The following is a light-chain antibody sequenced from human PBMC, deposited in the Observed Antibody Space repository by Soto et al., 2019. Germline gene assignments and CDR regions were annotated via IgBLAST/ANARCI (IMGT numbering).Light chain of an antibody. Sequence: DIQLTQSASFLSASVGDRVTITCRASQYISTYLAWYQQTPGKAPKILIYSASTLHSGVPSRFSGSGSGTEFTLTITSLQPEDFATYYCQQSSSYPLTFGGGTKVDIK. CDR1: QYISTY. CDR3: QQSSSYPLT. J-gene: IGKJ4*01. CDR2: SAS. V-gene: IGKV1-9*01.